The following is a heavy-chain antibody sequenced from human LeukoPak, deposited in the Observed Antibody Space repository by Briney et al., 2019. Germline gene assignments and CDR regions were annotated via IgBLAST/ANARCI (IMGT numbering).Heavy chain of an antibody. Sequence: GGSLRLSCAASGFTFSSYEMNWVRQAPGKGLEWVASINQDESRKHYSDSVGGRFTISRDNTRNSLFLQMNSLRVDDTAFYYCAKLIRDVTIYDFWGRGALVTVSS. CDR2: INQDESRK. CDR3: AKLIRDVTIYDF. CDR1: GFTFSSYE. V-gene: IGHV3-7*01. J-gene: IGHJ2*01. D-gene: IGHD3/OR15-3a*01.